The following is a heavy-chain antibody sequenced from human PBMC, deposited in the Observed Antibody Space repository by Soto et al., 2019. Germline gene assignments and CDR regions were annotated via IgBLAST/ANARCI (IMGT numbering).Heavy chain of an antibody. CDR3: ARRSSTYLNEIIYDP. Sequence: ASVKVSCKASRYTFTSYDIFWVRQSPGQGLEWMGWIKPHSGDTHYAQNFQGRVTMTRDTSISTAYMELNNLISDGTAVYYCARRSSTYLNEIIYDPWGQGTLVTVSS. J-gene: IGHJ5*02. CDR2: IKPHSGDT. D-gene: IGHD2-2*01. V-gene: IGHV1-2*02. CDR1: RYTFTSYD.